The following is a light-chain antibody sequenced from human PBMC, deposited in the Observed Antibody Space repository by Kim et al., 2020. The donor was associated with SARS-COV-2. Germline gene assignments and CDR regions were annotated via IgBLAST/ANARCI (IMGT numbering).Light chain of an antibody. Sequence: EIVMTQSPGTLSLSPGERATLSCRASQSVSSNYLAWYRQAPGQAPRLLIYGASNRASGTPDRFSGSGSGTDFTLTVSRLEPEDFAVYYCQQYSTSPYTFGQGTKLEI. CDR3: QQYSTSPYT. J-gene: IGKJ2*01. CDR1: QSVSSNY. V-gene: IGKV3-20*01. CDR2: GAS.